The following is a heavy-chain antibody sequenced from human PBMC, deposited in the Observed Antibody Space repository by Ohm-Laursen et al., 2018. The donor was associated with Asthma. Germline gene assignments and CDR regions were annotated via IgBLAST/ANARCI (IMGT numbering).Heavy chain of an antibody. V-gene: IGHV4-30-4*08. J-gene: IGHJ6*02. D-gene: IGHD5-12*01. Sequence: TLSLTCTVSGGSISSGIYYWSWIRQRPGKGLEWIGFIFYNGSTSYNPSLRSRVAISIDTSKNQFSLKVTSVIAADTAVYFCARDGGGYGVNYYYYGMDVWGQGTTVSVSS. CDR2: IFYNGST. CDR1: GGSISSGIYY. CDR3: ARDGGGYGVNYYYYGMDV.